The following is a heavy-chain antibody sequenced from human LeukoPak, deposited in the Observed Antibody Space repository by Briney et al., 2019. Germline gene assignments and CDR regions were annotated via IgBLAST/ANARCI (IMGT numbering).Heavy chain of an antibody. V-gene: IGHV4-59*12. D-gene: IGHD6-25*01. J-gene: IGHJ5*02. Sequence: SETLSLTCTVSGGSISSYYWSWIRQPPGKGLEWIGYIYYSGSTNYNPSLRGRVSMSVDRPKNQFSLTLNSVTAADTAVYYCAREGGDPRWLDPWGQGTLVTVSS. CDR1: GGSISSYY. CDR3: AREGGDPRWLDP. CDR2: IYYSGST.